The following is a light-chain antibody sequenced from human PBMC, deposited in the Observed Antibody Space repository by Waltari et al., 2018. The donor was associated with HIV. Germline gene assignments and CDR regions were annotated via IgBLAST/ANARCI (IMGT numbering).Light chain of an antibody. CDR1: QSVRSY. V-gene: IGKV3-11*01. Sequence: EIVLTQSPATLSLSPGERAPLPCRASQSVRSYLAWYQQKPGQAPRLLIYDSSNRATGIPARFSGSGSGTDFTLTISSLEPEDFAVYYCQQRSNWLTFGGGTKVEIK. J-gene: IGKJ4*01. CDR2: DSS. CDR3: QQRSNWLT.